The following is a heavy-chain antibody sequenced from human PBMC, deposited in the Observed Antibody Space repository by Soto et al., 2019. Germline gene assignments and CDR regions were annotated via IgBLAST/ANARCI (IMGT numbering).Heavy chain of an antibody. D-gene: IGHD5-18*01. CDR1: GFIFSSYG. J-gene: IGHJ6*02. V-gene: IGHV3-30*18. Sequence: GGSLRLSCAASGFIFSSYGMHWVRQAPGKGLEWVAVISYDGSNKYYADSVKGRFTISRDNSKNTLYLQMNSLRAEDTAVYYCAKGAMDTAMVYYYYGMDVWGQGTTVTVSS. CDR2: ISYDGSNK. CDR3: AKGAMDTAMVYYYYGMDV.